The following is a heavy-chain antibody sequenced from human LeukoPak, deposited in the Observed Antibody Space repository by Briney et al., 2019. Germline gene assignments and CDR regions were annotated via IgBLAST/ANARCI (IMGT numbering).Heavy chain of an antibody. J-gene: IGHJ4*02. V-gene: IGHV4-30-4*01. D-gene: IGHD2-15*01. CDR3: ARARGYCSGGSCFRYYFDY. CDR2: IYYSGST. CDR1: GGSISSGDYY. Sequence: KASETLSLTCTVSGGSISSGDYYWSWIRQPPGKGLEWIGYIYYSGSTYYNPSLKSRVTISVDTSKNQFSLKLSSVTAADTAVYYCARARGYCSGGSCFRYYFDYWGQGTLVTVSS.